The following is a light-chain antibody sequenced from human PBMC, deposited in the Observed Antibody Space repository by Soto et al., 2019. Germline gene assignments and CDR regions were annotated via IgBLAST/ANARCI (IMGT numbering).Light chain of an antibody. V-gene: IGKV1-9*01. CDR2: AAS. Sequence: DIQLTQSPSFLSASVGDRATITCRASQGISSYLAWYQQKPGKAPKLLIYAASTLQSGVPSRFSGSGSGTEFTLTISSLHPEDFATYYCQHLNSFPLTFGPGTKVDIK. CDR1: QGISSY. CDR3: QHLNSFPLT. J-gene: IGKJ3*01.